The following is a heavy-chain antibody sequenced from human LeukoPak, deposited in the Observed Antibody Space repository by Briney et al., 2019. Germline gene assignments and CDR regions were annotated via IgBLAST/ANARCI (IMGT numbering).Heavy chain of an antibody. Sequence: GGSLRLSCTASGFTFSSYWMNWVRQAPGKGLEWVANIIQEGSAKFFVDSVRGRFTISRDNGKNSLYLQMNSLTAEDTAVYYCATGGRPGIAAAGTLTSWGQGTLVTVSS. V-gene: IGHV3-7*01. D-gene: IGHD6-13*01. J-gene: IGHJ5*02. CDR1: GFTFSSYW. CDR3: ATGGRPGIAAAGTLTS. CDR2: IIQEGSAK.